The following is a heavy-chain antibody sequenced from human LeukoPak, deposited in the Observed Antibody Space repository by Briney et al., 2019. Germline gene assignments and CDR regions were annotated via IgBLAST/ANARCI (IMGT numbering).Heavy chain of an antibody. V-gene: IGHV3-23*01. CDR3: AEKGYYDGSGYYMYYFDH. Sequence: GGSLRLSCAASGFTFSIYAMSWVRQAPGKGLEWVSAISGSGGTAYYADSVKGRFTISRDNSKNTLYLQMNSLRAEDTAVYYCAEKGYYDGSGYYMYYFDHWGQGTLVTVSS. J-gene: IGHJ4*02. CDR1: GFTFSIYA. D-gene: IGHD3-22*01. CDR2: ISGSGGTA.